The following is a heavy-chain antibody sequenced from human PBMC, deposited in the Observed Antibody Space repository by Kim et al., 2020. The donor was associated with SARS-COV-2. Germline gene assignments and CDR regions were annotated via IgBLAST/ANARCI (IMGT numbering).Heavy chain of an antibody. D-gene: IGHD3-10*01. J-gene: IGHJ4*02. CDR3: ARDRYYYGSESYRPGGPDY. Sequence: GRFTISRDNSKNSVYLQMNSLRAEDTAVYYCARDRYYYGSESYRPGGPDYWGQGSLVTVSS. V-gene: IGHV3-48*03.